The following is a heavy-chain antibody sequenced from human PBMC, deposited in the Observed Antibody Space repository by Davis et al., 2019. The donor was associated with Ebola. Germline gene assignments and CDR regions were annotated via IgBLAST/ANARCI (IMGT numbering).Heavy chain of an antibody. CDR1: GYTFTGYY. Sequence: KVSCKASGYTFTGYYMHWVRQASGKGLEWVGRIRSKANSYATAYAASVKGRFTISRDDSKNTAYLQMNSLKTEDTAVYYCTTTYYYDSSGTLVADYWGQGTLVTVSS. CDR2: IRSKANSYAT. J-gene: IGHJ4*02. V-gene: IGHV3-73*01. CDR3: TTTYYYDSSGTLVADY. D-gene: IGHD3-22*01.